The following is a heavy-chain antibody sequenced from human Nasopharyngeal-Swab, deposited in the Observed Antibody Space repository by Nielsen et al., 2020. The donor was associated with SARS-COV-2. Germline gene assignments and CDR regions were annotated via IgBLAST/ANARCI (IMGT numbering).Heavy chain of an antibody. Sequence: ASVKVSCKASGYTFTSYAMHWVRQAHGQRLEWMGWINAGTGNTKYSQKFQGRVTITRDTSASTAYMELSSLRSEDTAVYYCARAVRYYDFWSGYSPGFESYYYYGMDVWGQGTTVTVSS. CDR3: ARAVRYYDFWSGYSPGFESYYYYGMDV. CDR1: GYTFTSYA. V-gene: IGHV1-3*01. CDR2: INAGTGNT. J-gene: IGHJ6*02. D-gene: IGHD3-3*01.